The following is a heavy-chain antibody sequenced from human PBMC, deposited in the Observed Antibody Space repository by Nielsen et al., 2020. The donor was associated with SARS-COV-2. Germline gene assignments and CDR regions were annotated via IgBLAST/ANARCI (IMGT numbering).Heavy chain of an antibody. V-gene: IGHV3-30*02. Sequence: DSVKGRFTNSRDNFKNTLYLQMNSLRTEDTAVYYCAKSNVVRGIIGYYFEYWGRGTAVNVSS. J-gene: IGHJ4*02. D-gene: IGHD3-10*01. CDR3: AKSNVVRGIIGYYFEY.